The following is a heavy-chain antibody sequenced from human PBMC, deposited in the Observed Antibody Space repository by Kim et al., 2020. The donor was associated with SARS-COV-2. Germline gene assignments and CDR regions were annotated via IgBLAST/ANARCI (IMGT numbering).Heavy chain of an antibody. Sequence: GGSLRLSCVASEFSFSDYYMSWVRQAPGKVLEWLSHISGSSNTIVYADSAKGRFTISRDNAKNSLHLQMNSLRADDTAVYYCARVVQGSDGMDVWGQGTT. V-gene: IGHV3-11*01. CDR3: ARVVQGSDGMDV. CDR2: ISGSSNTI. CDR1: EFSFSDYY. J-gene: IGHJ6*01.